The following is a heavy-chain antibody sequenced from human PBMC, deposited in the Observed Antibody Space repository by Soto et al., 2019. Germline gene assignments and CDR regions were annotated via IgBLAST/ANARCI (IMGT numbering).Heavy chain of an antibody. D-gene: IGHD3-16*01. CDR2: IYYSGST. Sequence: SETLSLTCTVSGGSISSDGYYWSWIRQHPGKGLEWIGYIYYSGSTYYHPSLKSRVTISIDTSKNQFSLKLSSVTAADTAVYFWEREVGRYYGMDVGGKGTRVTVS. CDR1: GGSISSDGYY. V-gene: IGHV4-31*03. CDR3: EREVGRYYGMDV. J-gene: IGHJ6*04.